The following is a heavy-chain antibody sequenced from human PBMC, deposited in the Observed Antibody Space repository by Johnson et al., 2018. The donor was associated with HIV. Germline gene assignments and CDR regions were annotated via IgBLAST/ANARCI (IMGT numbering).Heavy chain of an antibody. Sequence: QVQLVESGGGVVQPGRSLRLSCAASGFTFSSYAMHWVRQAPGKGLEWVAVISYDGSNKYYADSVKGRFTISRDKSKNTLYLQMNSLRAEATAVYYCAREWELLGSAFDIWGQGTMVTVSS. J-gene: IGHJ3*02. CDR2: ISYDGSNK. CDR1: GFTFSSYA. CDR3: AREWELLGSAFDI. V-gene: IGHV3-30*04. D-gene: IGHD1-26*01.